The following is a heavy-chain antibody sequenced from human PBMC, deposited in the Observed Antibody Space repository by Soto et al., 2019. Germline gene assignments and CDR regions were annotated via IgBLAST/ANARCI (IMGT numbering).Heavy chain of an antibody. V-gene: IGHV3-23*01. D-gene: IGHD3-3*01. J-gene: IGHJ4*02. CDR2: ISGSGGST. CDR1: GFTFSSYA. CDR3: AKYGNDYYYFWSGYPYYFDY. Sequence: EVQLLESGGGLVQPGGSLRLSCAASGFTFSSYAMSWVRQAPGKGLEWVSAISGSGGSTYYADSVKGRFNISRDNSKNTLYLQMNSLRAEDTAVYYCAKYGNDYYYFWSGYPYYFDYWGQGTLVTVSS.